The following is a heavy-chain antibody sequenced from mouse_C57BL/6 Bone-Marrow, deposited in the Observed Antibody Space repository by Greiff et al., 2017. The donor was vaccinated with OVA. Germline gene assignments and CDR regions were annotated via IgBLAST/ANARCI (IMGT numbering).Heavy chain of an antibody. Sequence: EVQGVESGGGLVKPGGSLKLSCAASGFTFSSYAMSWVRQTPEKRLEWVATISDGGSYTYYPDNVKGRFTISRDNAKNNLYLQMSHLKSEDTAMYYCARETCSPYYFGYWGQGATLTVAS. J-gene: IGHJ2*01. CDR2: ISDGGSYT. V-gene: IGHV5-4*01. CDR1: GFTFSSYA. CDR3: ARETCSPYYFGY.